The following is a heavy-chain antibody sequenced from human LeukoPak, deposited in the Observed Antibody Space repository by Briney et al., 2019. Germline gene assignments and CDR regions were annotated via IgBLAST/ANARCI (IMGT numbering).Heavy chain of an antibody. D-gene: IGHD5-18*01. V-gene: IGHV4-34*01. J-gene: IGHJ4*02. CDR2: INHSGST. CDR1: GGSFSGYY. Sequence: KPSETLSLTCAVYGGSFSGYYWSWIRQPPGKGLEWIGEINHSGSTNYNPSLKSRVTISVDTSKNQFSLKLSSVTAADTAVYYCARAWGYSYGYDYWGQGTLVIVSS. CDR3: ARAWGYSYGYDY.